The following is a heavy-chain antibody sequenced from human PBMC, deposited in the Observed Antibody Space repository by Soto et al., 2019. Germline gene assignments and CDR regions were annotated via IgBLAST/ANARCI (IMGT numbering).Heavy chain of an antibody. D-gene: IGHD2-15*01. Sequence: GGSLRLSCAASGFTFSSYSMNWVRQAPGKGLEWVSYISSSSSTIYYADSVKGRFTISRDNAKNSLYLQMNSLRDEDTAVYYCARDIYCSGGSCYSGRYGMDVWGQGTTVTLSS. V-gene: IGHV3-48*02. CDR3: ARDIYCSGGSCYSGRYGMDV. CDR2: ISSSSSTI. CDR1: GFTFSSYS. J-gene: IGHJ6*02.